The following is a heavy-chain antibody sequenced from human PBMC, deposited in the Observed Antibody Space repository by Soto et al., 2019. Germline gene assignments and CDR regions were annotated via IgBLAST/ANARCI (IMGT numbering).Heavy chain of an antibody. CDR3: AKFKGGVNDGLDI. D-gene: IGHD6-25*01. Sequence: SGFTFSNAWINWVRQAPGKGLEWVSGISSSGDNTYYPSSVRGWFTISRDNSKDTLFLQMSSLRAEDTATYYCAKFKGGVNDGLDIWGQGTMVTVSS. J-gene: IGHJ3*02. CDR2: ISSSGDNT. V-gene: IGHV3-23*01. CDR1: GFTFSNAW.